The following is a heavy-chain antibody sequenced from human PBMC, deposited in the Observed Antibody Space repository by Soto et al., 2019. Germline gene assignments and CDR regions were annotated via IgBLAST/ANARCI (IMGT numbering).Heavy chain of an antibody. J-gene: IGHJ4*02. Sequence: PGGSLRGSCAASGFTFSSYAMSWVRQAPGKGLEWVSAISGSGGSTYYADSVKGRFTISRDNSKNTLYLQMNSLRAEDTAVYYCAKVIHDHGYFHYWGQGTLVTVSS. CDR2: ISGSGGST. D-gene: IGHD1-1*01. V-gene: IGHV3-23*01. CDR3: AKVIHDHGYFHY. CDR1: GFTFSSYA.